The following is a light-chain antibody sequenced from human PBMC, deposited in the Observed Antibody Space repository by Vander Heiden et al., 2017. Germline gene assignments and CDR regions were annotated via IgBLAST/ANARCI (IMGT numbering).Light chain of an antibody. V-gene: IGLV1-40*01. CDR2: GNS. CDR3: QSYDSSLSAYV. CDR1: SSNIGAFYN. J-gene: IGLJ1*01. Sequence: QSVLTQPPSVSGAPWQRVTIACAGSSSNIGAFYNVQWYQQLPGTAPKLLIYGNSNRPSGVPDRLSGSRSGTSASLVITGLQAEDEADYYCQSYDSSLSAYVFGTGTKVTVL.